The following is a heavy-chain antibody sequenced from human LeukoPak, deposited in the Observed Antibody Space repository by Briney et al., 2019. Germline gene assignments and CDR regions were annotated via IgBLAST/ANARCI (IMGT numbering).Heavy chain of an antibody. V-gene: IGHV1-2*02. CDR1: GYTFTSYY. CDR2: INPNSGGT. D-gene: IGHD6-19*01. J-gene: IGHJ4*02. Sequence: ASVKVSCKASGYTFTSYYMHWVRQAPGQGLEWMGWINPNSGGTNYAQKFQGRVTMTRDTSISTAYMELSRLRSDDTAVYYCARDTSSGWYSDYWGQGTLVTVSS. CDR3: ARDTSSGWYSDY.